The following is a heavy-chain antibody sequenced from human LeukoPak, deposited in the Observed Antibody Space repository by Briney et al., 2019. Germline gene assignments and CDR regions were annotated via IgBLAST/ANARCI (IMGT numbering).Heavy chain of an antibody. J-gene: IGHJ4*02. CDR3: AREGGSYYYGSGSYYFDY. Sequence: GASVKVSCKASGGTFSSYAISWVRQAPGQGLEWMGGIIPIFGTANYAQKFQGRVTITADESTSTAYMELSSLRSEDTAVYYCAREGGSYYYGSGSYYFDYWGQGTLVTVSS. CDR1: GGTFSSYA. CDR2: IIPIFGTA. V-gene: IGHV1-69*13. D-gene: IGHD3-10*01.